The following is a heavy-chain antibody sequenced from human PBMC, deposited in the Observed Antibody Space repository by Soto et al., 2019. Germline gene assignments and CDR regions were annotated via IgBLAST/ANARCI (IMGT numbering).Heavy chain of an antibody. CDR2: IIPIYGTA. D-gene: IGHD3-22*01. V-gene: IGHV1-69*13. Sequence: SVKVSCKVSGYTLTELSMHWVRQAPGKGLEWMGGIIPIYGTANYAQKFQGRVTITADESTSTAYMELSSLRSEDTAVYYCALWGYYYDSSGYYPTIYFDYWGQGTLVTVSS. CDR1: GYTLTELS. CDR3: ALWGYYYDSSGYYPTIYFDY. J-gene: IGHJ4*02.